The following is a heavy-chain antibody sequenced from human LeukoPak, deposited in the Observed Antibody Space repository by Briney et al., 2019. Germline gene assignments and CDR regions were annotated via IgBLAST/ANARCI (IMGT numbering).Heavy chain of an antibody. V-gene: IGHV3-30-3*01. CDR1: GFTFNNYV. CDR2: ISYDGSIK. CDR3: ARVSYSSTWFHPDFDY. Sequence: GGSLRLSCAASGFTFNNYVFHWVRQAPGKGLEWVTLISYDGSIKYYADSVKGRFTISRDNSKNTLYVQMNSLRAEDTAMYYCARVSYSSTWFHPDFDYWGQGTLVTVSS. J-gene: IGHJ4*02. D-gene: IGHD6-13*01.